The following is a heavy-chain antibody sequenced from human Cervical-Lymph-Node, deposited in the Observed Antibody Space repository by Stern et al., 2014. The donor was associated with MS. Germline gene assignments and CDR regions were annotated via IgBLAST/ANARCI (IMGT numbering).Heavy chain of an antibody. CDR1: GGSISSYY. V-gene: IGHV4-59*01. Sequence: QVQLQESGPGLVKPSETLSLTCTVSGGSISSYYCSWIRQPPGKGLEWIGYIYYSGNTKYNPSLKSRVTIERDTSKTQFSLKLSSVTAADTAVYYCARFRYDILAGPLDPWGQGTLVTVSS. J-gene: IGHJ5*02. CDR3: ARFRYDILAGPLDP. D-gene: IGHD3-9*01. CDR2: IYYSGNT.